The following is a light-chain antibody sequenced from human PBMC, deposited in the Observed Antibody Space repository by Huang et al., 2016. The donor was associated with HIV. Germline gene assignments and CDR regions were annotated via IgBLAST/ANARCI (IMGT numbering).Light chain of an antibody. CDR3: QQYSSSPPTYS. CDR2: GLS. J-gene: IGKJ2*03. Sequence: IVLTQSPVTLSLSPGERATLSCRASLTLNANYVAWYQQRPGQAPRLLVFGLSGRATGVPARFSGSGSGRYFTLTISGLEPEDSAMYFCQQYSSSPPTYSFGQGTKLEI. V-gene: IGKV3-20*01. CDR1: LTLNANY.